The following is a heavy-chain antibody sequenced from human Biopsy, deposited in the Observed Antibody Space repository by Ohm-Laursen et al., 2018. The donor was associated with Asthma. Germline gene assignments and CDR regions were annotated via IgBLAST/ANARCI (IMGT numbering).Heavy chain of an antibody. CDR1: GGTFNTYV. V-gene: IGHV1-69*13. D-gene: IGHD2-2*01. J-gene: IGHJ4*02. CDR3: ARKAGSCISRTCYSLDF. CDR2: INSVFGTT. Sequence: SMKVSCKSLGGTFNTYVIGWVRQAPGQGLEWMGGINSVFGTTTYPQKFQDRVTITSDDSTSTVYMELSSLRSEDTAVYYCARKAGSCISRTCYSLDFWGQGTLVTVSS.